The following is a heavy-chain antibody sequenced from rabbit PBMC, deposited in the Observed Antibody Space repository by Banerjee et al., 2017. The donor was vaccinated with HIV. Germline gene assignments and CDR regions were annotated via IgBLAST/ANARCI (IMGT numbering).Heavy chain of an antibody. J-gene: IGHJ4*01. Sequence: QSLEESGGDLVKPGASLTLTCTASGFTLSSYWICWVRQAPGKGLEWIACIYAGSSGSTYYASWAKGRFTISRTSSTTVALQMTSLTAADTATYFCARDLAGVIGWNFNLWGQGTLVTVS. D-gene: IGHD4-1*01. CDR2: IYAGSSGST. CDR3: ARDLAGVIGWNFNL. V-gene: IGHV1S40*01. CDR1: GFTLSSYW.